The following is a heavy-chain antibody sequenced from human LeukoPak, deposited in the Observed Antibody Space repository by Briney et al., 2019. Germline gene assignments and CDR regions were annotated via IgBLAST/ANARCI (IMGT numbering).Heavy chain of an antibody. CDR3: ARGYAQGDAFDI. D-gene: IGHD1-1*01. CDR1: GYSISGGYY. V-gene: IGHV4-38-2*02. CDR2: IYHSGST. J-gene: IGHJ3*02. Sequence: PSETLSLTCTVSGYSISGGYYWGWIRQPPGKGLEWIGSIYHSGSTYYNPSLKSRVTISVDTSKNQFSLKLSSVTAADTAVYYCARGYAQGDAFDIWGQGTMVTVSS.